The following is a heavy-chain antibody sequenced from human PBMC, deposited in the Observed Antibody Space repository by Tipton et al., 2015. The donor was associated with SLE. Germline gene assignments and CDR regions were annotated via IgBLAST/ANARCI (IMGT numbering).Heavy chain of an antibody. V-gene: IGHV4-39*01. CDR2: FYYTGST. CDR3: ARHPPQSPVAFDI. D-gene: IGHD4-17*01. J-gene: IGHJ3*02. Sequence: LRLSCAASGFTFSDHYIDWVRQPPGKGLEWIGSFYYTGSTSSNPSLKSRVTISVDTSKNHFSLKVTSVTAADTAVYYCARHPPQSPVAFDIWGQGTMVTVSS. CDR1: GFTFSDHY.